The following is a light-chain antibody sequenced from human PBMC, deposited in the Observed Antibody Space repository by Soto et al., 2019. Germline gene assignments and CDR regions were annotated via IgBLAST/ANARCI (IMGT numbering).Light chain of an antibody. CDR1: NNL. V-gene: IGLV2-23*01. Sequence: QSALTQPASVSGSPGQSITSSCTGTNNLVSWYQQHPGKAPKVVVYEGTTRPSGVSNRFSGANSGGTASLTISGLQAEDEASYFCCAYVGARSYVFGPGTKLTVL. J-gene: IGLJ1*01. CDR2: EGT. CDR3: CAYVGARSYV.